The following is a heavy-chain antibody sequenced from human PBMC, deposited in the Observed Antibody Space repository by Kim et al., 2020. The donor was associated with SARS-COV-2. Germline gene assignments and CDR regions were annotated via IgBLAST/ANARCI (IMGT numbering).Heavy chain of an antibody. V-gene: IGHV3-30*04. J-gene: IGHJ6*02. Sequence: GGSLRLSCAASGFTFSSYAMHWVRQAPGKGLEWVAVISYDGSNKYYADSVKGRFTISRDNSKNTLYLQMNSLRAEDTAVYYCARDVRGRYYYGSGSPEGGEFYYYYGMDVWGQGTTVTVSS. CDR2: ISYDGSNK. CDR1: GFTFSSYA. D-gene: IGHD3-10*01. CDR3: ARDVRGRYYYGSGSPEGGEFYYYYGMDV.